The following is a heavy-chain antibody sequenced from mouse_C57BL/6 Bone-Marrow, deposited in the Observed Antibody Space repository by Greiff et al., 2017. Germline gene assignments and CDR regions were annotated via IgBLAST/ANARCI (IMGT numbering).Heavy chain of an antibody. D-gene: IGHD1-1*01. Sequence: DVKLVESGEGLVKPGGSLKLSCAASGFTFSSYAMSWVRQTPEKRLEWVAYISSGGDYIYYADTVKGRFTISRDNARYTRYLQMSSLKSEDTAMYYCTRVNYYGSRNYFDYWGQGTALTVSS. CDR2: ISSGGDYI. CDR1: GFTFSSYA. J-gene: IGHJ2*01. V-gene: IGHV5-9-1*02. CDR3: TRVNYYGSRNYFDY.